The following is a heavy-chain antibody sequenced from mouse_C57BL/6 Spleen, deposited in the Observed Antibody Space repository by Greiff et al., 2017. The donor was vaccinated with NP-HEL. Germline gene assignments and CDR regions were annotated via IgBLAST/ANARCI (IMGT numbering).Heavy chain of an antibody. CDR1: GYAFSSYW. Sequence: VQLQQSGAELVKPGASVKISCKASGYAFSSYWMNWVKQRPGKGLEWIGQIYPGDGDTNYNGKFKGKATLTADKSSSTAYMQLSSLTSEDSAVYFCARGTYYGSSWFAYWGQGTLVTVSA. V-gene: IGHV1-80*01. D-gene: IGHD1-1*01. J-gene: IGHJ3*01. CDR2: IYPGDGDT. CDR3: ARGTYYGSSWFAY.